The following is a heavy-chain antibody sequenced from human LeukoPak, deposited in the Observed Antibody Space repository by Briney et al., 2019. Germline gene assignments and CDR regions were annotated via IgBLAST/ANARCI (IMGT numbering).Heavy chain of an antibody. V-gene: IGHV3-23*01. CDR2: MSGNGGRT. Sequence: GGSLRLSCAASGFTFSSYWMNWVRQAPGKGLEWVSAMSGNGGRTYYADSVKGRFTISRDNSKNTLYLQMNSLRAEDTAVYYCAKEDIVAVPAALMDVWGQGTTVTVSS. CDR1: GFTFSSYW. J-gene: IGHJ6*02. CDR3: AKEDIVAVPAALMDV. D-gene: IGHD2-2*01.